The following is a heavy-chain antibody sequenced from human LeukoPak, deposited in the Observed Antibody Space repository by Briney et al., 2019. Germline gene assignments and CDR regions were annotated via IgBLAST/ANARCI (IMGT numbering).Heavy chain of an antibody. CDR3: ARSHPSDDFWSGYYWSDY. CDR2: ISYDGSNK. V-gene: IGHV3-30-3*01. D-gene: IGHD3-3*01. CDR1: GFTFSSYA. Sequence: PGGSLRLSCAASGFTFSSYAMHWVRQAPGKGLEWVAVISYDGSNKYYADSVKGRFTISRDNSKNTLYLQMNSLRAEDTAVYYCARSHPSDDFWSGYYWSDYWGQGTLVTVSS. J-gene: IGHJ4*02.